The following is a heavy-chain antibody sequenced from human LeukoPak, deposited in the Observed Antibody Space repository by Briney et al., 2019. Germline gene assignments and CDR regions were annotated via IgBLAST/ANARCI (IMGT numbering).Heavy chain of an antibody. J-gene: IGHJ5*02. CDR2: ISYGGSNV. CDR3: GSPDGSPWFDP. Sequence: VGSLRLSCTASGFIFSNYAMHWARQAPRKGLEWVAIISYGGSNVYYADSVKGRFTISRDDSTNTLYLQMGSLRPEATAVYYCGSPDGSPWFDPWGQGTLVTVSS. CDR1: GFIFSNYA. V-gene: IGHV3-30*03. D-gene: IGHD3-10*01.